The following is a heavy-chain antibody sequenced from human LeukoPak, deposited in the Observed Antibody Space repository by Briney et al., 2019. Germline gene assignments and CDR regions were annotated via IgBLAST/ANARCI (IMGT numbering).Heavy chain of an antibody. Sequence: GGSLRLSCAASGFTFSSYAMNWVRQAPGKGLEWVAFIRYDGSNKYYADSVKGRFTISRDNSKNTLYLQMNSLRAEDTAVYYCAKDQKWFGESYYFDYWGQGTLVTVSS. V-gene: IGHV3-30*02. CDR1: GFTFSSYA. D-gene: IGHD3-10*01. CDR2: IRYDGSNK. J-gene: IGHJ4*02. CDR3: AKDQKWFGESYYFDY.